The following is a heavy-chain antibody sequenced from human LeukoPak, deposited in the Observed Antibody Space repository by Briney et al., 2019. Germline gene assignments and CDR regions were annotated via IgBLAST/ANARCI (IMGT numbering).Heavy chain of an antibody. J-gene: IGHJ5*02. CDR2: IIPIFGTA. D-gene: IGHD4-17*01. CDR3: ARNPTTSRTNWFDP. CDR1: GGTFSGYA. Sequence: ASVKVSCKASGGTFSGYAISWVRQAPGQGLEWMGGIIPIFGTANYAQKFQGRVTITTDESTSTAYMELSSLRSEDTAVHYCARNPTTSRTNWFDPWGQGTLVTVSS. V-gene: IGHV1-69*05.